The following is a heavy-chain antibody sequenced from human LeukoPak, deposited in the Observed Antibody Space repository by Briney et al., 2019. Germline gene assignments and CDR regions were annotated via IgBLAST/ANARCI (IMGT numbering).Heavy chain of an antibody. CDR2: ISGSGGST. Sequence: GGSLRLSCAASGFTFSSYAMSSVRQAPGKGLEWVSAISGSGGSTYYADSVKGRFTTSRDNSKNTLYLEMNSLRAEDTAVYYCANVDLQGDYLKWGQGTLVTVYS. V-gene: IGHV3-23*01. CDR3: ANVDLQGDYLK. D-gene: IGHD4-17*01. CDR1: GFTFSSYA. J-gene: IGHJ4*02.